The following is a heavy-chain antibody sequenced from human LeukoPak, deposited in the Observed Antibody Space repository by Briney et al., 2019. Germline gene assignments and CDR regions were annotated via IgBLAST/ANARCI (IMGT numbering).Heavy chain of an antibody. V-gene: IGHV3-21*01. J-gene: IGHJ6*03. CDR2: ISSSDSYI. CDR1: GFTFSSYN. CDR3: ARDLLGYNYYYMDV. D-gene: IGHD3-16*02. Sequence: GGSLRLSCAASGFTFSSYNMNWVRQAPGKGLEWVSSISSSDSYIYYADSVKGRFTISRDNAKNSLFLQMNSLRAEDTAVYYCARDLLGYNYYYMDVWGRGTTVTVSS.